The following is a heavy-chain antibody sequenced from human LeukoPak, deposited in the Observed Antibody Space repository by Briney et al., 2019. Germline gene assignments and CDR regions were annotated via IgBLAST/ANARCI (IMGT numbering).Heavy chain of an antibody. V-gene: IGHV3-30*04. CDR2: TSHDGDKE. D-gene: IGHD3-22*01. J-gene: IGHJ4*02. CDR3: ARTRTYYYGSSGYSKPTFDY. Sequence: GGSLRLSCAVSGFTFSNYAMHWVRQAPGKGLEWVAVTSHDGDKEYYADSVKGRFTISRDNSKNTLYLQMNSLRAEDMAVYYCARTRTYYYGSSGYSKPTFDYWGQGTLVTVSS. CDR1: GFTFSNYA.